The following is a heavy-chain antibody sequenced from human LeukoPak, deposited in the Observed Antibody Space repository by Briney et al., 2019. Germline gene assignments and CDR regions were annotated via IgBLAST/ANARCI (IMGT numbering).Heavy chain of an antibody. CDR3: AELGITMIGGV. Sequence: GGSLRLSCKDSGFTVSSNSISWVRQAPGKGLEWVSYISSSGSTIYYADSVKGRFTISRDNAKNSLYLQMNSLRAEDTAVYYCAELGITMIGGVWGKGTTVTISS. CDR1: GFTVSSNS. CDR2: ISSSGSTI. J-gene: IGHJ6*04. D-gene: IGHD3-10*02. V-gene: IGHV3-48*04.